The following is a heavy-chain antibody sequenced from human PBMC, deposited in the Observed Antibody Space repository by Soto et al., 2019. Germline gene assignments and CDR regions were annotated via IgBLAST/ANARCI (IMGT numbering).Heavy chain of an antibody. V-gene: IGHV1-18*01. J-gene: IGHJ3*02. CDR2: ISAYNGNT. CDR1: GYTFTSYG. Sequence: ASVKVSCKASGYTFTSYGISWVRQAPGQGLEWMGWISAYNGNTNYAQKLQGRVTMTTDTSTSTAYMELRSLRSDDTAVYYCARDRNGEFRYSSGWLDAFDIWGQGTMVTVSS. CDR3: ARDRNGEFRYSSGWLDAFDI. D-gene: IGHD6-19*01.